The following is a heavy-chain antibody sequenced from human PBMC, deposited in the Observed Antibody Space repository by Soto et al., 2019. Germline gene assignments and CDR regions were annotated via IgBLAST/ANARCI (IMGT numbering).Heavy chain of an antibody. D-gene: IGHD4-17*01. CDR1: GFRFSDHS. Sequence: EVQLVESGGGSVHPGGSVRLACAASGFRFSDHSMNWVRQAPVKGLEWVSYITSSGDSIYYADSVKGRFTVSRDNAKNSLFLQMNGLRDEDTAVYYCARLPKGSTVTSWGQGTLVTVSS. CDR3: ARLPKGSTVTS. CDR2: ITSSGDSI. J-gene: IGHJ4*02. V-gene: IGHV3-48*02.